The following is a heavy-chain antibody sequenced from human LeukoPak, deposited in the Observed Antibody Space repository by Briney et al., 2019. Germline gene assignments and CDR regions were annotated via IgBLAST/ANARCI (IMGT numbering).Heavy chain of an antibody. V-gene: IGHV4-38-2*02. CDR1: GYSISSGYY. CDR2: IYHSGST. Sequence: SETLSLTCTVSGYSISSGYYWGWIRQPPGKGLEWIGSIYHSGSTYYNPSLKSRVTISVDTSKNQFSLKLSSVTAADTAVYFCARGPYSYDSSGAFDIWGQGTMVTVSS. D-gene: IGHD3-22*01. J-gene: IGHJ3*02. CDR3: ARGPYSYDSSGAFDI.